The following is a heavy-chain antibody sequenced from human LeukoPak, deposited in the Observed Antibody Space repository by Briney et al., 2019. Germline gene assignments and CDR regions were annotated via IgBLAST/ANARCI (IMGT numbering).Heavy chain of an antibody. CDR3: AKNSGNSKQGAFDI. D-gene: IGHD1-26*01. J-gene: IGHJ3*02. V-gene: IGHV3-23*01. CDR1: GFTFSSYA. CDR2: ISPSGAST. Sequence: GGSLRLSCTASGFTFSSYAMTWVRQAPGKGLEWVSVISPSGASTYSADSVKGRFTISRDNSENTLYLQMNSLRAEDTALYYCAKNSGNSKQGAFDIWGQGTMVTVSS.